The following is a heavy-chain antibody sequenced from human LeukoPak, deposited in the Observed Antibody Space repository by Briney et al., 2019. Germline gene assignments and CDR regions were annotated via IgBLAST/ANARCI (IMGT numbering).Heavy chain of an antibody. CDR1: GFTFSSYE. Sequence: GGSLRLSCAASGFTFSSYEMNWVRQAPGKGLEWVSYISSSGSPIYYADSVKGRFTISRDNAKNSLYLQMNSLRAEDTAVYYCARAHYYASSGWDWGQGTLVTVSS. D-gene: IGHD3-22*01. J-gene: IGHJ4*02. CDR2: ISSSGSPI. CDR3: ARAHYYASSGWD. V-gene: IGHV3-48*03.